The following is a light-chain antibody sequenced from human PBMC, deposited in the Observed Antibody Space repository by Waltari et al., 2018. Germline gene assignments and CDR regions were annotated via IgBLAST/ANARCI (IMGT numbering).Light chain of an antibody. J-gene: IGKJ1*01. V-gene: IGKV1-33*01. CDR2: DAS. CDR1: QDINNY. Sequence: DIQMTQSPSSMSASVGDRVSITCQASQDINNYLSWYQQKPGKAPKLLIYDASNLETGGPSRFSGSGSGTDFTFTINSLHPEDIATYYCQQYKSLPRTFGQGTKVQVK. CDR3: QQYKSLPRT.